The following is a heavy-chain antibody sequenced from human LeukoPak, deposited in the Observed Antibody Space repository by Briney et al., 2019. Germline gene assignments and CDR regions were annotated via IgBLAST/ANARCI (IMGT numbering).Heavy chain of an antibody. Sequence: SETLSLTCTVSGDSIRTYYWSWIRQPPGEGLEWIGSISYSGSTHYNPSLKSRVTISVDTSRNGFSLRLGSVTAADTAVYYCARDGTSTDDYWGQGTLVTVSS. V-gene: IGHV4-59*12. D-gene: IGHD2-2*01. CDR3: ARDGTSTDDY. CDR2: ISYSGST. J-gene: IGHJ4*02. CDR1: GDSIRTYY.